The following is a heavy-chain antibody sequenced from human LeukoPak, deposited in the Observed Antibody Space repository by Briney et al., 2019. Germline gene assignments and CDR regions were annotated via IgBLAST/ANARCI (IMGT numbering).Heavy chain of an antibody. CDR3: AREATGYSASWGDY. V-gene: IGHV3-21*01. Sequence: GGSLRLSCAASGFTFSRYDLSWVRQAPGKGLEWVSSISSSSSYIYYADSVKGRFTISRDNAKNSLYLQMNSLRAEDTAVYYCAREATGYSASWGDYWGQGTLVTVSS. CDR1: GFTFSRYD. D-gene: IGHD6-13*01. CDR2: ISSSSSYI. J-gene: IGHJ4*02.